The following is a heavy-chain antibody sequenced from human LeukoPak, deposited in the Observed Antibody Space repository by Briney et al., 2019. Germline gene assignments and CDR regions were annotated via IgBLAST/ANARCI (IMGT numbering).Heavy chain of an antibody. Sequence: GGSLRLSCAASGFTFDDYTMHWVRQAPGKGLEWVSLISWDGGSTYYADSVKGRFTTSRDNAKNSLYLQMNSLRAEDTAVYYCARVRMDVWGQGTTVTVSS. V-gene: IGHV3-43*01. CDR1: GFTFDDYT. CDR2: ISWDGGST. CDR3: ARVRMDV. J-gene: IGHJ6*02.